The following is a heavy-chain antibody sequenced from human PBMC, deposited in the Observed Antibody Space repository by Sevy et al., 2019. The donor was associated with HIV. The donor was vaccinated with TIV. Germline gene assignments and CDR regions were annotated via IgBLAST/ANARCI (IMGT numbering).Heavy chain of an antibody. V-gene: IGHV4-59*01. CDR3: ARAGGLVDYGMDV. CDR1: GGSMGRYY. CDR2: LYDTGST. J-gene: IGHJ6*02. D-gene: IGHD3-9*01. Sequence: SETLSLTCTVSGGSMGRYYWTWIRQPPGKGLEWIGYLYDTGSTNYNPSLESRVTISIDTSNNQFSLNLSYVTAADTAVYCCARAGGLVDYGMDVWGQGITVTVSS.